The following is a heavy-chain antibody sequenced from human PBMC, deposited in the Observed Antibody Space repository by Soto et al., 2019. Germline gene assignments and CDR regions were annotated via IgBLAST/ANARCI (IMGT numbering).Heavy chain of an antibody. Sequence: EVQLVESGGGLVQPGGSLRLSCAASGFRFNIYSMSWVRQAPGKGLEWAAYMTSDTKTIKYAESVKGRFTISRDNDNYLVYLQMNSLRDEDTAVYYCARSVEGHFDYWGQGTVVTVSA. CDR2: MTSDTKTI. CDR3: ARSVEGHFDY. D-gene: IGHD6-19*01. CDR1: GFRFNIYS. J-gene: IGHJ4*02. V-gene: IGHV3-48*02.